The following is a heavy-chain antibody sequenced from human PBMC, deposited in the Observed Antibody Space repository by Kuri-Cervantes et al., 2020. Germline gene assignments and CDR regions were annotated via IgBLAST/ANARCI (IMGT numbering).Heavy chain of an antibody. J-gene: IGHJ5*02. CDR3: AREVAVAGTGWFDP. Sequence: ESLKISCTVSGGSISSSSYYWGWIRQPPGKGLEWIGSIYYSGSTYYNPSLKSRVTISVGTSKNQFSLKLSSVTAADTAVYYCAREVAVAGTGWFDPWGQGTLVTVSS. V-gene: IGHV4-39*07. D-gene: IGHD6-19*01. CDR2: IYYSGST. CDR1: GGSISSSSYY.